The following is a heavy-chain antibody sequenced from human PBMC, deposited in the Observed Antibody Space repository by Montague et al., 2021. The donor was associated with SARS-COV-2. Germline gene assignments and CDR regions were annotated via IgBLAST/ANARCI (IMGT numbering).Heavy chain of an antibody. Sequence: SLRLSCAASGFTFRSFWMSWVRQDPGKGLKWVANIKQDGSEKYYLDSVEGRFTISRDNAKNSLFLQMNSLRGDDAAVYYCVRALGSGDFDFWGQGTLVSVSS. D-gene: IGHD2-21*01. CDR3: VRALGSGDFDF. J-gene: IGHJ4*02. CDR2: IKQDGSEK. V-gene: IGHV3-7*03. CDR1: GFTFRSFW.